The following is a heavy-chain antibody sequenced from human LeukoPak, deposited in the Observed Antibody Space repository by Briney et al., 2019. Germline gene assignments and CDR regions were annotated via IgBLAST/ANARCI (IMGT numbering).Heavy chain of an antibody. Sequence: GGSLRLSCAASGFTFSDYYMSWIRQAPGKGLEWVSYISSSGSTIYYADSVKGRFTISRDNAKNSLYLQMNSLRGEDTGVYYCAGGDYYGSSGPFDYWGQGTLVTVSS. V-gene: IGHV3-11*01. D-gene: IGHD3-22*01. CDR3: AGGDYYGSSGPFDY. CDR2: ISSSGSTI. J-gene: IGHJ4*02. CDR1: GFTFSDYY.